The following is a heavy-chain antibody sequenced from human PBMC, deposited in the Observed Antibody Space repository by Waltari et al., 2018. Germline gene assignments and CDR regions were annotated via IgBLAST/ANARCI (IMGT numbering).Heavy chain of an antibody. D-gene: IGHD2-2*01. CDR2: VKSKTDGGTT. J-gene: IGHJ4*02. V-gene: IGHV3-15*01. CDR3: TTDRVVPAAKLLGY. CDR1: GFTFSNAW. Sequence: EVQLVESGGGLVKPGGSLRLSCAASGFTFSNAWMSWVRQAPGKGLEWVGRVKSKTDGGTTDYAAPVKGRFTISRDDSKNTLYLQMNSLKTEDTAVYYCTTDRVVPAAKLLGYWGQGTLVTVSS.